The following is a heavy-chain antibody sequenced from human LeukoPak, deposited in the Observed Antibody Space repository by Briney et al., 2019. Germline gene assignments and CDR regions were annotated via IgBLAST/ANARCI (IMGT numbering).Heavy chain of an antibody. CDR2: MNPNSGNT. Sequence: ASVKVSCKASGYTFTSYDINWVRQATGQGLEWMGWMNPNSGNTGYAQKFQGRVTMTRNTSISTAYMELSSLRSEDTAVCYCARGDGRFLEWLYYYYYGMDVWGQGTTVTVSS. CDR1: GYTFTSYD. CDR3: ARGDGRFLEWLYYYYYGMDV. V-gene: IGHV1-8*01. J-gene: IGHJ6*02. D-gene: IGHD3-3*01.